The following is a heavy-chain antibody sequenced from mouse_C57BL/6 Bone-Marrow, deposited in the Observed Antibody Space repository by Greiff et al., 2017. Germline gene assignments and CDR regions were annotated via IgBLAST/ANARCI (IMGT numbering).Heavy chain of an antibody. CDR3: ARIRDSSSYGWFDY. Sequence: QVQLQQPGAELVMPGASVKLSCKASGYTFTSYWMPWVKQRPGQGLEWIEEIDTSASYTNSNQKFKGKSTLTVDKSSSTAYMQLSILTSEDSAVYYYARIRDSSSYGWFDYWGQGTLVTVSA. J-gene: IGHJ3*01. D-gene: IGHD3-2*02. CDR2: IDTSASYT. V-gene: IGHV1-69*01. CDR1: GYTFTSYW.